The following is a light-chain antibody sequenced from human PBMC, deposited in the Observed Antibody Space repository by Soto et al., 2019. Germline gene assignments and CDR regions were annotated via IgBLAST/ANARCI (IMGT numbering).Light chain of an antibody. Sequence: QSALTQPASVSGSPGQSITISCTGTSSDVGGYNYVSWYQQYPGKAPKLMIYEVSNRPSGVSNRFSGSKSGNTASLTISGLQAEDGADYYCSSYTSSSTHVVFGGGTKRPS. V-gene: IGLV2-14*01. J-gene: IGLJ2*01. CDR2: EVS. CDR1: SSDVGGYNY. CDR3: SSYTSSSTHVV.